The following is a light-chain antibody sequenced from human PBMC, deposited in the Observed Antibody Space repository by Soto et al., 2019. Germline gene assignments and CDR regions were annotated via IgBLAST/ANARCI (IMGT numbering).Light chain of an antibody. Sequence: QSVLTQPPSVSGAPGQRVTISCIGSSSNIGSGYDVHWYQQFPRTAPKLLISGDSNRPSGVPDRFSGSKSGTSASLAITGLQTEDEAEYFCSSYTAGRTFVFGGGTKLTVL. J-gene: IGLJ2*01. CDR2: GDS. CDR3: SSYTAGRTFV. V-gene: IGLV1-40*01. CDR1: SSNIGSGYD.